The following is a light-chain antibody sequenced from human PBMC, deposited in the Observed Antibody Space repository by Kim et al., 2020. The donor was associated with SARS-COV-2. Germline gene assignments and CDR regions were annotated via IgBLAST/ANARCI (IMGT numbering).Light chain of an antibody. Sequence: SLSPGEIATLSCRASQSVSRYLGWYQQKPGQAPRLLIYDASNRATGIPARFSASGSGTDFTLTISSLEPEDFAVYYCQHRSSWITFGQGTRLEIK. CDR1: QSVSRY. CDR2: DAS. J-gene: IGKJ5*01. CDR3: QHRSSWIT. V-gene: IGKV3-11*01.